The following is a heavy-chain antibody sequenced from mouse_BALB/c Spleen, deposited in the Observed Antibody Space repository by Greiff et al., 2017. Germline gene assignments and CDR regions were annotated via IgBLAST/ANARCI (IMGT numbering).Heavy chain of an antibody. CDR2: ISDGGSYT. Sequence: EVKLVESGGGLVKPGGSLKLSCAASGFTFSDYYMYWVRQTPEKRLEWVATISDGGSYTYYPDSVKGRFTISRDNAKNNLYLQMSSLKSEDTAMYYCARGHYYGWDYWGQGTTLTVSS. J-gene: IGHJ2*01. CDR3: ARGHYYGWDY. D-gene: IGHD1-2*01. CDR1: GFTFSDYY. V-gene: IGHV5-4*02.